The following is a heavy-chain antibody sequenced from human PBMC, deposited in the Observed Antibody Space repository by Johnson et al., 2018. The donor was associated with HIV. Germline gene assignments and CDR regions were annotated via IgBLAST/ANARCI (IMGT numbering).Heavy chain of an antibody. D-gene: IGHD2-15*01. J-gene: IGHJ3*02. CDR2: IRYDGSSR. Sequence: QVQLVESGGGLVQPGGSLRLSCAASGFTVSSNYMSWVRQAPGKGLEWVAFIRYDGSSRYYANSVKGRFTISRDNSKSTLYLQMNSLRPEDTAVYYCVKGDEVVAATSGFDIWGQGTMITVSS. V-gene: IGHV3-30*02. CDR1: GFTVSSNY. CDR3: VKGDEVVAATSGFDI.